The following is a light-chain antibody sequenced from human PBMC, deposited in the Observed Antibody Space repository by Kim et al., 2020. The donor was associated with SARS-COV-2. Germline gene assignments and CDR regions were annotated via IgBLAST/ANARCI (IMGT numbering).Light chain of an antibody. CDR3: QVWDSSSDHPHVV. J-gene: IGLJ2*01. CDR2: YDT. CDR1: SNISRS. V-gene: IGLV3-21*04. Sequence: GTTAKITCGGNSNISRSVHGYQQKQGQAPVLVIYYDTDQPSGIPERFSGSSSGNAATLTVNRVEAGDQADYYCQVWDSSSDHPHVVFGGGTQLTVL.